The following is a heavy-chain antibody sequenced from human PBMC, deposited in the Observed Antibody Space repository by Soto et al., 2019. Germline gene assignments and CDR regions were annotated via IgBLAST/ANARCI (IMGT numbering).Heavy chain of an antibody. J-gene: IGHJ5*02. CDR2: IDWDDDK. D-gene: IGHD3-10*01. CDR1: GFSLSTSGVC. V-gene: IGHV2-70*11. CDR3: ARMEYYGSGRSQWFDP. Sequence: SGPTLVNPTQTLTLTCTFSGFSLSTSGVCVSWIRQPPGKALEWLARIDWDDDKYYSTSLKTRLTISKDTSKNQVVLTMTNMDPVDTATYYCARMEYYGSGRSQWFDPWGQGTLVTVSS.